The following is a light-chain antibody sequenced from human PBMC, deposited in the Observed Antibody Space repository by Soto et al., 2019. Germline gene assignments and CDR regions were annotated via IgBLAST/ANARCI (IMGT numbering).Light chain of an antibody. CDR3: AAWDDSLNGHWV. CDR2: SNN. V-gene: IGLV1-44*01. J-gene: IGLJ3*02. Sequence: QPVLTQPPSASGTPGQRVTISCSGSSSNIGSHTVNWYQQLPGTAPKLLIYSNNQRPSGVPDRFSGSKSGTSASLAISGLQSEDEAEYYCAAWDDSLNGHWVFGGGTKLTVL. CDR1: SSNIGSHT.